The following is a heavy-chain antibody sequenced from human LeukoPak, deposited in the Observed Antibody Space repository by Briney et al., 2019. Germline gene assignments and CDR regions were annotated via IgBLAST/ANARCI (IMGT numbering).Heavy chain of an antibody. J-gene: IGHJ4*02. D-gene: IGHD3-10*01. V-gene: IGHV3-48*01. Sequence: KTGGSLRLSCAASGFTFSIYSMNWVRQAPGKGLEWISYISSSLTTIYYADSVRGRFTISRDNAKNSLYLQMNSLRAEDTAVYYCARESPYYYGAGSYYLSYWGQGTLVTVSS. CDR3: ARESPYYYGAGSYYLSY. CDR1: GFTFSIYS. CDR2: ISSSLTTI.